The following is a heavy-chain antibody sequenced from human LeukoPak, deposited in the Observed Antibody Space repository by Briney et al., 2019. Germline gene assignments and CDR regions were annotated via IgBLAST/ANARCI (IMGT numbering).Heavy chain of an antibody. CDR2: ISGSGGST. D-gene: IGHD3-3*01. V-gene: IGHV3-23*01. CDR1: GFTFSSYA. CDR3: AKDLAFWSGYYIRYFQH. Sequence: PGGSLRLSCAASGFTFSSYAMSWVRQAPGKGLEWVSAISGSGGSTYYADSVKGRFTISRDNSKNTLHLQMNSLRAEDTAVYYCAKDLAFWSGYYIRYFQHWGQGTLVTVSS. J-gene: IGHJ1*01.